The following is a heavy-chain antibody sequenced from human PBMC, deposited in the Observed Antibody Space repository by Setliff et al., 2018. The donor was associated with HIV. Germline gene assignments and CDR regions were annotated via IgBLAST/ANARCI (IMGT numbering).Heavy chain of an antibody. CDR3: ARDTYYYDSSGYFFDY. CDR2: IWSDETTK. D-gene: IGHD3-22*01. V-gene: IGHV3-33*01. CDR1: GFTFSSYG. Sequence: GGSLRLSCVASGFTFSSYGMHWVRQAPGKGLEWVAVIWSDETTKYYSDSVKGRFTISRDNSKSTLYLHMNSLRVEDTGVYYCARDTYYYDSSGYFFDYWGQGTLVTVSS. J-gene: IGHJ4*01.